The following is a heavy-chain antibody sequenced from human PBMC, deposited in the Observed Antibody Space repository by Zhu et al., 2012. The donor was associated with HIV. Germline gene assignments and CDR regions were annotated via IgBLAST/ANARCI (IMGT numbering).Heavy chain of an antibody. J-gene: IGHJ4*02. CDR2: IYHSGST. Sequence: QVQLQESGPGLVKPSETLSLTCAVSGYSIGSGYYWGWIRQPPGKGLEWIGSIYHSGSTYYNPSLKSRVTISVDTSKNQFSLKLSSVTAADTAVYYCARGGQWLVLGYFDYVGPGNPWSTVSS. CDR3: ARGGQWLVLGYFDY. V-gene: IGHV4-38-2*01. CDR1: GYSIGSGYY. D-gene: IGHD6-19*01.